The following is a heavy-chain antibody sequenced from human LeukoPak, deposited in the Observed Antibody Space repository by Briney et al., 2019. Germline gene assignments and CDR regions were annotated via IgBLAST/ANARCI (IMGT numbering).Heavy chain of an antibody. CDR2: IYYSGST. Sequence: PSETLSLPYTVCGGSIRLFYGRCIRQPPGKGLEWIGYIYYSGSTNYNPSLKSRVTISVDTSKNQFSLKLSSVTAADTAVYYCARTALSAGADDYDSSGCYTKVWFPCCGQGCLVAVSS. J-gene: IGHJ4*01. D-gene: IGHD3-22*01. CDR3: ARTALSAGADDYDSSGCYTKVWFPC. CDR1: GGSIRLFY. V-gene: IGHV4-59*01.